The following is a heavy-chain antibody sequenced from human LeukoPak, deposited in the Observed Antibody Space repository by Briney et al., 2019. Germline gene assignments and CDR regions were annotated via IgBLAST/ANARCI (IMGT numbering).Heavy chain of an antibody. Sequence: GESLKISCKGSGYSFASHWIGWVRQMPGKGLEWMGIIYPGDSETRYSPSFQGQVTISVDKSISTAYLQWSSLKASDTAMYYCARPHSSGYSGYSWYFNLWSRGTLVTVSS. D-gene: IGHD3-22*01. CDR2: IYPGDSET. V-gene: IGHV5-51*01. J-gene: IGHJ2*01. CDR3: ARPHSSGYSGYSWYFNL. CDR1: GYSFASHW.